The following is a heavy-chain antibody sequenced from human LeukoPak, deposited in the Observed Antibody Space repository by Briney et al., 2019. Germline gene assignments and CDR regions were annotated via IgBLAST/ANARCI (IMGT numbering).Heavy chain of an antibody. Sequence: ASVKVSCKASGYTFTDYYMHWVRQAPGQGLEWMGWINPNSGGTNYAQKFQGRVTMTRDTSISTAYMDLSRLTSDDTAVYYCASEWRVVPDAFSFYWGQGTLVTVSS. CDR3: ASEWRVVPDAFSFY. D-gene: IGHD2-2*01. V-gene: IGHV1-2*02. CDR1: GYTFTDYY. J-gene: IGHJ4*02. CDR2: INPNSGGT.